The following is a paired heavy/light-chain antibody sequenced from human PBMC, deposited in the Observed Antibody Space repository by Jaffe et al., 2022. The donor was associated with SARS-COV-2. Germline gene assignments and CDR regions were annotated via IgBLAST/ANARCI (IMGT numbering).Light chain of an antibody. CDR3: QQSYRTAYT. CDR1: QSINNY. CDR2: GTS. Sequence: DIQMTQSPSSLSASVGDRVTITCRASQSINNYFNWYQQKPGKAPQLLIYGTSTLQSGVPSRFSGSGSGTDFTLTISSLQPEDFATYFCQQSYRTAYTFGQGTKLEIK. V-gene: IGKV1-39*01. J-gene: IGKJ2*01.
Heavy chain of an antibody. CDR3: AGEGVGGSSWFFPAFDI. J-gene: IGHJ3*02. D-gene: IGHD6-13*01. CDR2: INSGGSIT. Sequence: EVQVVESGGGLVQPGGSLRLSCVASGFTFSSYWMHWVRQAPGKGLVWVSRINSGGSITTYADSVEGRFTISRDNAKNTVYLQMNSLRAEDTAVYYCAGEGVGGSSWFFPAFDIWGQGTMVTVSS. CDR1: GFTFSSYW. V-gene: IGHV3-74*01.